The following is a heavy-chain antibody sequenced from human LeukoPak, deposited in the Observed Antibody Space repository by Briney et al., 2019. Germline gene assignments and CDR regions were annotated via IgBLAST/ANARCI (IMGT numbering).Heavy chain of an antibody. V-gene: IGHV4-38-2*02. CDR1: GYSISSGYY. CDR2: IFHTATT. D-gene: IGHD3-3*01. J-gene: IGHJ3*02. Sequence: SETLSLTCTVSGYSISSGYYGAWIRQPPGKGLEWIGSIFHTATTYYNPSLRSRVTISVDTSKNQFSLKLSSVTAADTAVYYCARGARITIFGVVILHDAFDIWGQGTMVTVSS. CDR3: ARGARITIFGVVILHDAFDI.